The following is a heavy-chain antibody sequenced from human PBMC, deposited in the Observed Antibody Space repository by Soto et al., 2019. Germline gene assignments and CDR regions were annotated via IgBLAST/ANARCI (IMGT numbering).Heavy chain of an antibody. CDR3: VKDTWGWGYFDY. Sequence: HPGGSLRLSCSASGFIFSSYAMHWVRQAPGKGLDHVSAISGNGETTYDADSVKGRFTISRDNSKNTLYLQMSSLRPEDTAVYYCVKDTWGWGYFDYWGQGILVTVSS. CDR1: GFIFSSYA. CDR2: ISGNGETT. V-gene: IGHV3-64D*06. J-gene: IGHJ4*02. D-gene: IGHD3-16*01.